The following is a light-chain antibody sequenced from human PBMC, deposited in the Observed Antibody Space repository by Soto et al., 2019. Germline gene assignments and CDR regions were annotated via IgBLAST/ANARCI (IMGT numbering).Light chain of an antibody. J-gene: IGKJ5*01. Sequence: EIVLTQSPGTLSLSPGERATLSCRASQSLSSYLAWYQQKPGQAPRLLIYGASSRATGIPDRFSGSGSGTDFTLTISRLEPEDFAVYYCQQYGSSPITFGQGTRLEIK. CDR1: QSLSSY. V-gene: IGKV3-20*01. CDR2: GAS. CDR3: QQYGSSPIT.